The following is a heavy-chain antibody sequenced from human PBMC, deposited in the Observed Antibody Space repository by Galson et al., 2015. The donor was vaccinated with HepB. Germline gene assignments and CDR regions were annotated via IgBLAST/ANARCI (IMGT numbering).Heavy chain of an antibody. Sequence: SLRLSCAASGFTFSSYAMSWVRQAPGKGLEWVSAISGSGGSTYYADSVKGRFTISRDNSKNTLYLQMNSLRAEDTAVYYCAKGAMVRGSIMYGMDVWGQGTTVTVSS. J-gene: IGHJ6*02. V-gene: IGHV3-23*01. D-gene: IGHD3-10*01. CDR2: ISGSGGST. CDR3: AKGAMVRGSIMYGMDV. CDR1: GFTFSSYA.